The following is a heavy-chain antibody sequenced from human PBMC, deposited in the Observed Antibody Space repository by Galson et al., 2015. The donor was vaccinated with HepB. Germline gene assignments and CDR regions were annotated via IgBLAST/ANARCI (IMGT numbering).Heavy chain of an antibody. CDR1: GYSFTSYW. CDR2: IYPGDSDT. CDR3: ARLSRGELEPRTRAWYFDL. D-gene: IGHD1-7*01. Sequence: QSGAEVKKPGESLKISCKGSGYSFTSYWIGWVRQMPGKGLEWMGIIYPGDSDTRYSPSFQGQVTISADKSISTAYLQWSSLKASDTAMYYCARLSRGELEPRTRAWYFDLWGRGTLVTVSS. V-gene: IGHV5-51*01. J-gene: IGHJ2*01.